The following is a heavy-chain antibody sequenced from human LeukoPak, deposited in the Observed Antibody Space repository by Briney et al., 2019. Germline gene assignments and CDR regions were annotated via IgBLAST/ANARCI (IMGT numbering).Heavy chain of an antibody. D-gene: IGHD6-19*01. V-gene: IGHV4-59*01. CDR2: IYYSGST. Sequence: PSETLSLTCTVSGGSISSYYWSWIRQPPGKGLEWIGYIYYSGSTNYNPSLKSRVTISVDTSKNQFSLKLSSVTAADTAVYYCARDLDGGWFDFDYWGQGTLVTVSS. CDR1: GGSISSYY. CDR3: ARDLDGGWFDFDY. J-gene: IGHJ4*02.